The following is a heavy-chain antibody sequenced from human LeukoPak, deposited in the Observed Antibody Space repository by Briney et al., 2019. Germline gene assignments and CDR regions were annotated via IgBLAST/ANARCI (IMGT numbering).Heavy chain of an antibody. CDR2: IYSGDST. Sequence: PGGSLRLSCAASGFTVSTNYMSWVRQAPGKGLEWVSVIYSGDSTYYADSVKGRFTISRDISKNTLYLQMNSLRAEDTAVYYCARVDCSSTSCYETGGGNNWFDPWGQGTLVTVSS. V-gene: IGHV3-66*01. J-gene: IGHJ5*02. D-gene: IGHD2-2*01. CDR3: ARVDCSSTSCYETGGGNNWFDP. CDR1: GFTVSTNY.